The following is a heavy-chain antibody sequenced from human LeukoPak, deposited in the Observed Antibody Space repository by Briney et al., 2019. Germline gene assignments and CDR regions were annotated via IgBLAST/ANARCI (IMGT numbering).Heavy chain of an antibody. CDR2: ISSSSSTI. J-gene: IGHJ4*02. D-gene: IGHD1-26*01. CDR1: GFTFSSYE. Sequence: GGSLRLSCAASGFTFSSYEMNWVRQAPGKGLEWVSYISSSSSTIYYADSVKGRFTISRDNAKNSLYLQMNSLRAEDTAVYYCARDRGGSYSAIDYWGQGTLVTVSS. V-gene: IGHV3-48*03. CDR3: ARDRGGSYSAIDY.